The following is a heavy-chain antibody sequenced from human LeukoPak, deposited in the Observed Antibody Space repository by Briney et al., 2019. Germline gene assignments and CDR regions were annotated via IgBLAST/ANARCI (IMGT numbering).Heavy chain of an antibody. CDR3: ASSQVAGFLSGYYPYYFDY. CDR2: INSDGSST. CDR1: GFTFISYW. Sequence: GGSLRLSCAPSGFTFISYWIHWVRQAPGKGLVWVSRINSDGSSTSYADSVKGRFTISRDNAKNTQYLQMNSLRAEGTAEYKSASSQVAGFLSGYYPYYFDYWGQGTLVTVSS. J-gene: IGHJ4*02. V-gene: IGHV3-74*01. D-gene: IGHD3-3*01.